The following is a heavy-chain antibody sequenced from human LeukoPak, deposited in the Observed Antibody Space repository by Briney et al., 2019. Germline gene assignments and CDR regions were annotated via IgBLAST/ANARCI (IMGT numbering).Heavy chain of an antibody. CDR1: GGSVSYYY. CDR3: ARSPGYYFDY. Sequence: SETLSLTCTVSGGSVSYYYWSWIRQPPGKGLEWIAYIYYSGSTNYNPSLRSRVTISVDTSKNQVSLKLSSVTAADTAVYYYARSPGYYFDYWGQGTLVTVSS. CDR2: IYYSGST. V-gene: IGHV4-59*02. J-gene: IGHJ4*02. D-gene: IGHD3-10*01.